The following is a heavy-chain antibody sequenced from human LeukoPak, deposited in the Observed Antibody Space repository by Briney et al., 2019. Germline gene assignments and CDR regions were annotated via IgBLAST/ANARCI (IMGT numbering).Heavy chain of an antibody. CDR2: IIPIFGTA. Sequence: SVKVSCKASGGTFSSYAISWVRQAPGQGLEWMGGIIPIFGTANYAQKFQGRVTITADESTSTAYMELSSLRAEDTAVYYCAKSESGSYSGDFDYWGQGTLVTVSS. V-gene: IGHV1-69*13. D-gene: IGHD3-10*01. CDR1: GGTFSSYA. CDR3: AKSESGSYSGDFDY. J-gene: IGHJ4*02.